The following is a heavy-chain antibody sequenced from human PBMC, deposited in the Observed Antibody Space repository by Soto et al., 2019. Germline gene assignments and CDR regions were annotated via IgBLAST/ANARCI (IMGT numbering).Heavy chain of an antibody. CDR1: GGTFSNYA. CDR2: IIPIFNTA. Sequence: QVQLVQSGAEVKKPGSSVNVSCKASGGTFSNYAISWVRQAPGQGLVWMGGIIPIFNTANYAQKFQGRVTINTDKSTSTAYMELSSLRSEDTAGYYCARGLVVPAGIRYYYYGMDVWGQGTTVTVSS. CDR3: ARGLVVPAGIRYYYYGMDV. V-gene: IGHV1-69*06. J-gene: IGHJ6*02. D-gene: IGHD2-2*01.